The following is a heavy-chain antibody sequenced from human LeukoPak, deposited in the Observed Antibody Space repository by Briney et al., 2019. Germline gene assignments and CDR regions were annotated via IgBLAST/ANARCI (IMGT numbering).Heavy chain of an antibody. Sequence: GGSLRLSCAASGFTFSDYYMSWIRQAPGKGLEWVSYISSSGSTIYYADSVKGRFTISRDNAKNSLYLQMNCLRAEDTAVYYCARIRYYPLGAFDIWGQGTMVTVSS. D-gene: IGHD3-22*01. J-gene: IGHJ3*02. V-gene: IGHV3-11*01. CDR3: ARIRYYPLGAFDI. CDR2: ISSSGSTI. CDR1: GFTFSDYY.